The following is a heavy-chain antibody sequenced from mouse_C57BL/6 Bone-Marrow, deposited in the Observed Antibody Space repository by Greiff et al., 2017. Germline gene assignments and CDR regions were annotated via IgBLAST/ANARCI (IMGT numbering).Heavy chain of an antibody. Sequence: QVQLKQPGAELVKPGASVKLSCKASGYTFTSYWMHWVKQRPGRGLEWIGRIDPNSGGTKYNEKFKSKATLTVDKPSSTAYMQLSSRTSEDAAVSYCARAGYYRGYFDVWGTGTTVTVSS. V-gene: IGHV1-72*01. D-gene: IGHD2-3*01. CDR3: ARAGYYRGYFDV. J-gene: IGHJ1*03. CDR1: GYTFTSYW. CDR2: IDPNSGGT.